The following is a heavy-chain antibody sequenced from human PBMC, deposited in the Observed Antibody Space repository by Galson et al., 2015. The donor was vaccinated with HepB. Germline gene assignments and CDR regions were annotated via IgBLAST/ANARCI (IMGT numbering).Heavy chain of an antibody. D-gene: IGHD3-3*01. V-gene: IGHV3-33*01. CDR3: ARDNPRKFWSGEFDH. Sequence: SLRLSCAASGFTFSSYGMHWVRQAPGKGLEWVAVTWYDGSNKYYADSVKGRFTISRDNSKNTLYLQMNSLRAEDTAVYYCARDNPRKFWSGEFDHWGQGTLVTVSS. CDR1: GFTFSSYG. J-gene: IGHJ4*02. CDR2: TWYDGSNK.